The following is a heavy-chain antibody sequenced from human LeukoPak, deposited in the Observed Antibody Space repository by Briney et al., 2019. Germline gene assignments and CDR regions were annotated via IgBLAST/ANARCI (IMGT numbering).Heavy chain of an antibody. J-gene: IGHJ6*02. CDR3: ARDIRYSSSWGVDYYGMDV. D-gene: IGHD6-13*01. V-gene: IGHV3-23*01. CDR1: GFTFSSYA. Sequence: GGSLRLSCAASGFTFSSYAMSWVRQAPGKGLEWVSAISGSGGSTYYADSVKGRFTISRDNSKNTLYLQMNSLRAEDTAVYYCARDIRYSSSWGVDYYGMDVWGQGTTVTVSS. CDR2: ISGSGGST.